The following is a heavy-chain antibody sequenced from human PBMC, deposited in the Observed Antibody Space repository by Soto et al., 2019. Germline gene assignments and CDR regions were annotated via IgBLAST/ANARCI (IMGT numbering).Heavy chain of an antibody. Sequence: ASVKVSCKASGDTFTSYGISWVRQAPGQGLEWMGWISAYNGNTNYAQKLQGRVTMTTDTSTSTAYMELRSLRSDDTAVYYCARVGTDDYYYYYMDVWGKGTTVTVSS. D-gene: IGHD2-21*02. CDR1: GDTFTSYG. CDR3: ARVGTDDYYYYYMDV. CDR2: ISAYNGNT. J-gene: IGHJ6*03. V-gene: IGHV1-18*01.